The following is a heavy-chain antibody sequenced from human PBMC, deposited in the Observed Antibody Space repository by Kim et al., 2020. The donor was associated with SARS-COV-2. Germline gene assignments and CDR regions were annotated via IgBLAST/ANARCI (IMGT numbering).Heavy chain of an antibody. V-gene: IGHV1-8*01. Sequence: ASVKVSCKASGYSFTSYDINWVRQATGQGLEWMGWMNCNNGNTGYAQKFQGRVTMTRNTSISTAYMELSSLRSDDTAVYYCVRGPDLSPGYWCQGTLVTV. CDR1: GYSFTSYD. CDR2: MNCNNGNT. D-gene: IGHD3-3*01. CDR3: VRGPDLSPGY. J-gene: IGHJ4*02.